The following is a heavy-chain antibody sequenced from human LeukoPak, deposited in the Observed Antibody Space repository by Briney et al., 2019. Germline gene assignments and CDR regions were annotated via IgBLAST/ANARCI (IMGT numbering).Heavy chain of an antibody. CDR1: GFTFSFYA. Sequence: GGSLRLSCAASGFTFSFYAMGWVRQAPGKGLEWVSAISGSTTDTNYADSVQGRFTISRDNSKNTLFLQMNSLRADDTAVYYCAKRDYQSSGHFDYWSQGTLVTVSS. CDR2: ISGSTTDT. J-gene: IGHJ4*02. CDR3: AKRDYQSSGHFDY. V-gene: IGHV3-23*01. D-gene: IGHD3-22*01.